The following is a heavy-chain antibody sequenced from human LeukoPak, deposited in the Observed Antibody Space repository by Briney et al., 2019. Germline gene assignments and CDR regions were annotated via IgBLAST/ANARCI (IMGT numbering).Heavy chain of an antibody. Sequence: PSETLSLTCTVSGGSISRYYWSWIRQPPGKGLEWIGYIHHSGSTYYNPSLKSRVTISVDRSKIQFSLKLSSVTAADTAVYYCARGDCGGDCYLDYWGQGTLVTVSS. CDR3: ARGDCGGDCYLDY. CDR1: GGSISRYY. V-gene: IGHV4-59*12. D-gene: IGHD2-21*02. CDR2: IHHSGST. J-gene: IGHJ4*02.